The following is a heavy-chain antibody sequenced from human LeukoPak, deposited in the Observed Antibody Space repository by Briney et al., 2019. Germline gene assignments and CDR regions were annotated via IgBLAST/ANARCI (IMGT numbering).Heavy chain of an antibody. CDR3: ARHSYTVPFDY. Sequence: SETLSLTCNVSGGSISSGGYYWTWIRQPPGKGLELIGFTYASGTTYYNPSLKKRVTISVHGSKNQFSLNLSSATAADTAVYYCARHSYTVPFDYWGQGTLVTVSS. CDR2: TYASGTT. V-gene: IGHV4-30-2*01. D-gene: IGHD5-18*01. J-gene: IGHJ4*02. CDR1: GGSISSGGYY.